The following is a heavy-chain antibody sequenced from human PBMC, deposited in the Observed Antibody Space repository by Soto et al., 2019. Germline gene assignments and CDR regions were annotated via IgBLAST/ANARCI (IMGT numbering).Heavy chain of an antibody. CDR2: ISGSGGST. Sequence: GGSLRLSCAASGFTFSSYAMSWVRQAPGKGLEWVSAISGSGGSTYYADSVKGRFTISRDNSKNTLYLQMNSLRAEDTAVYYCAKEGERQQWLVGGRNNFDYWGQGTLVTVSS. J-gene: IGHJ4*02. CDR1: GFTFSSYA. V-gene: IGHV3-23*01. D-gene: IGHD6-19*01. CDR3: AKEGERQQWLVGGRNNFDY.